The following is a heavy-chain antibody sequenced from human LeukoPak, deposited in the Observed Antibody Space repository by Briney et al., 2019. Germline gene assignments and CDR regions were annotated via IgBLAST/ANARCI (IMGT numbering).Heavy chain of an antibody. V-gene: IGHV3-23*01. Sequence: PGGSLRLSCVASGFTFTSYGMSWVRQAPGKRLEWVSGISGSGDATYYADSVKGRFTISRDNSKNTLYLQMNSLRAEETAVYYCAKGGRSPLYYFDYWGQGTLVTVSS. D-gene: IGHD3-16*01. CDR1: GFTFTSYG. CDR3: AKGGRSPLYYFDY. CDR2: ISGSGDAT. J-gene: IGHJ4*02.